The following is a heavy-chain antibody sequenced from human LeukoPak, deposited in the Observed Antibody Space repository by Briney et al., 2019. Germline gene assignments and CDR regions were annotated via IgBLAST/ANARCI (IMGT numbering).Heavy chain of an antibody. V-gene: IGHV4-59*08. CDR2: MFYSGST. Sequence: PSETLSLTCTVSGGSISGYYWSWIRQPPGKGLEWIGYMFYSGSTNYNPPLKSRVTISIDTSKNQFSLKLSSVTAADTAVYYCARHAIYYGSGSYLNWFDPWGQGTLVTVSS. CDR1: GGSISGYY. D-gene: IGHD3-10*01. J-gene: IGHJ5*02. CDR3: ARHAIYYGSGSYLNWFDP.